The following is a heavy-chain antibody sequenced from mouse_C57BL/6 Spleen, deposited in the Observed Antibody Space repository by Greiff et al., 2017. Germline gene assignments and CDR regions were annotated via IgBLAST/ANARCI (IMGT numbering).Heavy chain of an antibody. CDR3: AREGRGAITTVVATDFDY. D-gene: IGHD1-1*01. J-gene: IGHJ2*01. CDR1: GYTFTSYW. CDR2: IYPGSGST. Sequence: QVQLQQPGAELVKPGASVKMSCKASGYTFTSYWITWVKQRPGQGLEWIGDIYPGSGSTNYNEKFKSKATLTVDTSSSTAYMQLSSLTSEDSAVYYGAREGRGAITTVVATDFDYWGQGTTLTVSS. V-gene: IGHV1-55*01.